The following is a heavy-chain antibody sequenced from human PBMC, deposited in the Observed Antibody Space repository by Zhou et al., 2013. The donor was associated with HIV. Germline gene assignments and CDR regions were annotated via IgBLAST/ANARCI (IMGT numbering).Heavy chain of an antibody. J-gene: IGHJ3*02. V-gene: IGHV1-24*01. Sequence: QVYLVQSGAEVKKPGASVKVSCKVHGYTLSELPIHWSRESPGKGFEWMAYYDPKDDDVIYAQKFKGRITMSEDASTDTAYMELSSLRSEDTGVYYCARHRRYGDNSYAFDIWGQGTMVTVSS. CDR1: GYTLSELP. CDR2: YDPKDDDV. CDR3: ARHRRYGDNSYAFDI. D-gene: IGHD2-21*01.